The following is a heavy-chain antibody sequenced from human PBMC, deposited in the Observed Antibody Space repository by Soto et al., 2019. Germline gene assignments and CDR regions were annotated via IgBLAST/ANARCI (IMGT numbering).Heavy chain of an antibody. D-gene: IGHD3-10*01. Sequence: ASVKVSCKASGYTFTSYYMHWVRQAPGQGLEWMGIINPSGGSTSYAQKFQGRVTMTRDTSTSTVYMELSSLRSEDTAVYYCANAGGNHRYFDYWGQGTLVTVSS. V-gene: IGHV1-46*01. J-gene: IGHJ4*02. CDR3: ANAGGNHRYFDY. CDR1: GYTFTSYY. CDR2: INPSGGST.